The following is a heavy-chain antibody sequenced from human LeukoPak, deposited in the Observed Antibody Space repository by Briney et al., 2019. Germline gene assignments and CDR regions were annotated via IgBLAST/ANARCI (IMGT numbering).Heavy chain of an antibody. V-gene: IGHV4-4*07. Sequence: SETLSLTCTVSGGSISSYYWSWIRQPAGKGLEWIGRIYTSGVTHYNPSLDSRVTMSVDTFKNQFSLKLRSVTAADTAMYYCAREWTGYCNGGSCPFHMDVWGKGTTVTVSS. CDR3: AREWTGYCNGGSCPFHMDV. J-gene: IGHJ6*03. CDR2: IYTSGVT. D-gene: IGHD2-15*01. CDR1: GGSISSYY.